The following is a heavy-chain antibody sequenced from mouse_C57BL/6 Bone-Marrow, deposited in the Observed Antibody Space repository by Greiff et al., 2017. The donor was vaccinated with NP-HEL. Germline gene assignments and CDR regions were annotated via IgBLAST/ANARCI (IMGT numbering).Heavy chain of an antibody. CDR3: ARTLYWSWFAY. J-gene: IGHJ3*01. CDR1: GFTFSDYG. V-gene: IGHV5-17*01. CDR2: ISSGSSTI. Sequence: VKLVESGGGLVKPGGSLKLSCAASGFTFSDYGMHWVRQAPEKGLEWVAYISSGSSTIYYADTVKGRFTISRDNAKNTLFLQMTSLRSEDTAMYYCARTLYWSWFAYWGQGTLVTVSA. D-gene: IGHD2-1*01.